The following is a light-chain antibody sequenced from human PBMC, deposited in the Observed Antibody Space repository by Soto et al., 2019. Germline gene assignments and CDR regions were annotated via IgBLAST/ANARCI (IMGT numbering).Light chain of an antibody. CDR2: EVS. Sequence: DIVMTQTPLSLAVTPGQPASISCKSSQSLLYSDGKTYLYWHLQKPGQPPHLLIHEVSNRFSGVPDRFSGSGSGTDFTLKISRVEAEDVGVYYCMQSLQFPLTFCGGTKLEIK. J-gene: IGKJ4*01. V-gene: IGKV2D-29*01. CDR1: QSLLYSDGKTY. CDR3: MQSLQFPLT.